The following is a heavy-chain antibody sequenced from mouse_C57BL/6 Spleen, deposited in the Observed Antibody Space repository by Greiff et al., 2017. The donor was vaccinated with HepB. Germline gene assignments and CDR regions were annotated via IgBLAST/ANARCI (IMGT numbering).Heavy chain of an antibody. V-gene: IGHV1-74*01. CDR2: IHPSDSDT. CDR1: GFNIKDYY. Sequence: QVQLQQSGAELVKPGASVKLSCTASGFNIKDYYMHWVKQRPGQGLEWIGRIHPSDSDTNYNQKFKGKATLTVDKSSSTAYMQLSSLTSEDSAVYYCATECLEYFDYWGQGTTLTVSS. J-gene: IGHJ2*01. CDR3: ATECLEYFDY.